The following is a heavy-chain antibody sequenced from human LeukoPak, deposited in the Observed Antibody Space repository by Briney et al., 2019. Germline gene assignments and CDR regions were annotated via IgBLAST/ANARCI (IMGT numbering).Heavy chain of an antibody. V-gene: IGHV1-8*01. D-gene: IGHD2-2*01. CDR1: GYTFTSYD. CDR3: ARVWCSSTNCLNGWFDP. J-gene: IGHJ5*02. Sequence: ASVKVSCKASGYTFTSYDVNWVRQATGQGLEWMGWMNPNSGNTGYAQKFQGRVTMTRNTSISTAYMELSSLRSEDTAVYYCARVWCSSTNCLNGWFDPWGQGTLVTVSS. CDR2: MNPNSGNT.